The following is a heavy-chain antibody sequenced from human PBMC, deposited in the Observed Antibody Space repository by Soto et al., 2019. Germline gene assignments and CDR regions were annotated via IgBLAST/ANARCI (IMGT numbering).Heavy chain of an antibody. CDR1: GFIFTNYA. CDR3: ARTDKYNSQSSGWANRFDY. V-gene: IGHV3-23*01. CDR2: FTSGVST. D-gene: IGHD6-19*01. J-gene: IGHJ4*02. Sequence: EVQLLESGGDLVQPGGSLRLSCAASGFIFTNYAITWVRQAPGKGPEWVSTFTSGVSTYYRDTVKGRFTISRDNSKNTLYLQMNSLRAEDTAVYYCARTDKYNSQSSGWANRFDYWGQGTLVTVSS.